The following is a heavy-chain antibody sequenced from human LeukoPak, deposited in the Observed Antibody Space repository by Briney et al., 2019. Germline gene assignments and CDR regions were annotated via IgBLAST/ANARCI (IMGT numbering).Heavy chain of an antibody. V-gene: IGHV3-21*01. CDR2: ISSSSSYI. D-gene: IGHD1-26*01. J-gene: IGHJ4*02. CDR3: ARDRAGSFDY. Sequence: GGSLRLSCAASGFTFSSCSMNWVRQAPGKGLEWVSSISSSSSYIYYADSVKGRFTISRDNAKNSLYLQMDSLRAEDTAVYYCARDRAGSFDYWGQGTLVTVSS. CDR1: GFTFSSCS.